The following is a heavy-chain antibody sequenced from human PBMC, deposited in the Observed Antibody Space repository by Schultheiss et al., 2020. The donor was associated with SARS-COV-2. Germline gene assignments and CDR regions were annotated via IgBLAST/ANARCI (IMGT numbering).Heavy chain of an antibody. CDR1: GYSISSGYY. Sequence: GSLRLSCTVSGYSISSGYYWGWIRQPPGKGLEWIGSIYHSGSTNYNPSLKSRVTISVDTSKNQFSLKLSSVTAADTAVYYCARAGYSSSNWFDPWGQGTLVTVSS. J-gene: IGHJ5*02. V-gene: IGHV4-38-2*02. CDR2: IYHSGST. D-gene: IGHD6-6*01. CDR3: ARAGYSSSNWFDP.